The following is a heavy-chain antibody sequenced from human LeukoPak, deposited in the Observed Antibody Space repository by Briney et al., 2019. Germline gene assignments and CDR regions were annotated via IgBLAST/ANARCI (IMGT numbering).Heavy chain of an antibody. Sequence: EASVKVSFKASGGTFSSYAISWVRQASGQGLEWMGRIIPILGTATYAQKFQGRVTITADKSTSTAYMELSSLRSEDTAVYYCATGYCSGGSCYTNAFDIWGQGTMVTVSS. CDR1: GGTFSSYA. J-gene: IGHJ3*02. D-gene: IGHD2-15*01. CDR2: IIPILGTA. V-gene: IGHV1-69*04. CDR3: ATGYCSGGSCYTNAFDI.